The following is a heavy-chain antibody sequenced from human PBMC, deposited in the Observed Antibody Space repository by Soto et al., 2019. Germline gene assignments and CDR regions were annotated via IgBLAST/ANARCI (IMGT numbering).Heavy chain of an antibody. CDR1: GGTFSSYA. V-gene: IGHV1-69*12. D-gene: IGHD3-9*01. Sequence: QVQLVESGAEVKKPGSSVKVSCKASGGTFSSYAISWVRQAPGQGHEWMGGIIPIFGTANYAQKFQGRVTITADESTSTAYMDLSRLRSEDTAVYYCARGGLSTGHGFDPWGQGTLVTVSS. CDR2: IIPIFGTA. J-gene: IGHJ5*02. CDR3: ARGGLSTGHGFDP.